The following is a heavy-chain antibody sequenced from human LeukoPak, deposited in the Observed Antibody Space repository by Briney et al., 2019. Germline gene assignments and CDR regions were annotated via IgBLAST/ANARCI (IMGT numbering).Heavy chain of an antibody. Sequence: GGSLRLSCAASGFTFRRYSMNRVRQAPGKGLEWVSYISGSTSTIYYADSVKGRFTISRDNAKNSLYLQMNSLRDEDTAVYYCARGGGSGSYCNTWGERTLVTVSS. CDR1: GFTFRRYS. D-gene: IGHD3-10*01. V-gene: IGHV3-48*02. J-gene: IGHJ5*02. CDR3: ARGGGSGSYCNT. CDR2: ISGSTSTI.